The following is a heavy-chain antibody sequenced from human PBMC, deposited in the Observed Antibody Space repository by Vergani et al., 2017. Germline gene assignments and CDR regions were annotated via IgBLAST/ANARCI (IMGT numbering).Heavy chain of an antibody. V-gene: IGHV4-34*02. J-gene: IGHJ2*01. Sequence: QVLLQQWGAGLLKPSETLSLTSAVYGGSFSGHFWNWIRQSPGKGLEWIGEISHSGSANYNPSLKSRVTISVDTSKKQFSLKMNSVTAADTAVYYCERSTMRSFGNWYFDLWGRGTLVTVSS. CDR3: ERSTMRSFGNWYFDL. CDR2: ISHSGSA. CDR1: GGSFSGHF. D-gene: IGHD2/OR15-2a*01.